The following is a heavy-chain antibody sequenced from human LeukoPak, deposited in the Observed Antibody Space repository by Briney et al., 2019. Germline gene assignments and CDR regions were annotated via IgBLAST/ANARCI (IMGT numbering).Heavy chain of an antibody. D-gene: IGHD1-26*01. CDR1: GFTFSSYS. CDR2: IYSGGST. CDR3: ARDWYPGGKTDY. J-gene: IGHJ4*02. Sequence: GGSLRLSCAASGFTFSSYSMNWVRQAPGKGLEWVSVIYSGGSTYYADSVKGRFTISRDNSKNTLYLQMNSLRAEDTAVYYCARDWYPGGKTDYWGQGTLVTVSS. V-gene: IGHV3-53*01.